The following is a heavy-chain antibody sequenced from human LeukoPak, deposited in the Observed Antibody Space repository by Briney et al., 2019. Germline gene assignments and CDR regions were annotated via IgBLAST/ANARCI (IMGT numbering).Heavy chain of an antibody. V-gene: IGHV3-66*01. Sequence: GGSLRLSCAASGFTVSSYYMTWVRQAPGKGLEWASVIYSGGSTYYADSMKGRFAISRDSSENTLFLQMNSLRAEDTAVYYCARSYSNHLFGMDVWGQGTTVTVS. CDR1: GFTVSSYY. CDR3: ARSYSNHLFGMDV. J-gene: IGHJ6*02. D-gene: IGHD4-11*01. CDR2: IYSGGST.